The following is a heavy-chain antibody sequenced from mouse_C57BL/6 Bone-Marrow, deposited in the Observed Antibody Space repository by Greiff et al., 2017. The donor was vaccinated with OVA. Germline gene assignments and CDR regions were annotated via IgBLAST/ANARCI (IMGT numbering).Heavy chain of an antibody. V-gene: IGHV1-81*01. Sequence: VQLQQSGAELARPGASVKLSCKASGYTFTSYGISWVKQRTGQGLEWIGEIYPRSGNTYYNEKFKGKATLTADKSSSKAYMELRSLTSEDSAVYFCAIFITTVVDAMDYWGQGTSVTVSS. D-gene: IGHD1-1*01. CDR1: GYTFTSYG. CDR3: AIFITTVVDAMDY. CDR2: IYPRSGNT. J-gene: IGHJ4*01.